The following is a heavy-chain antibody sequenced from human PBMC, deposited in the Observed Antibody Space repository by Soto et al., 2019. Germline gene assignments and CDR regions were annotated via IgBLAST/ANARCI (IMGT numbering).Heavy chain of an antibody. V-gene: IGHV3-30*18. CDR2: ISDDGYNK. CDR3: AKGKRSTVTTNMDV. CDR1: GFTFSSYG. Sequence: GGSLRLSCAVSGFTFSSYGMHWVRQAPGKGLEWVAVISDDGYNKYYADSVKGRFTISRDNSKNTLYLQMNSLRAEDTAVYYCAKGKRSTVTTNMDVWGQGTTVPVSS. J-gene: IGHJ6*02. D-gene: IGHD4-4*01.